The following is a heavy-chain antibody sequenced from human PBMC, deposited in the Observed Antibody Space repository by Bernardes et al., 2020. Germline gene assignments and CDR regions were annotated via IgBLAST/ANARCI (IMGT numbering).Heavy chain of an antibody. CDR1: GDSVSSNSAA. V-gene: IGHV6-1*01. CDR3: ATSGREEELGWFDP. J-gene: IGHJ5*02. D-gene: IGHD7-27*01. CDR2: TYYRSKWYN. Sequence: SQTLSLTCAISGDSVSSNSAAWNWIRQSPSRGLEWLGRTYYRSKWYNDYAVSVKSRITINPDTSKNQFSLQLNSVTPEDTAVYYCATSGREEELGWFDPWGQGTLVTVSS.